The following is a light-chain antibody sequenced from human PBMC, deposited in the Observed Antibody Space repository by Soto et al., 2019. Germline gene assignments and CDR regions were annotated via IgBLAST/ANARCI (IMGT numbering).Light chain of an antibody. CDR1: QTMSTY. J-gene: IGKJ3*01. CDR3: QQTYRSPFT. CDR2: AAS. V-gene: IGKV1-39*01. Sequence: DIQMTQSPSSLSASVGERATITCRASQTMSTYLNWYQQKPGKAPRLLIFAASGLPSGVPSRFSGTGSGTYFTLNISSLQLEDFATYYCQQTYRSPFTFGPGTKVD.